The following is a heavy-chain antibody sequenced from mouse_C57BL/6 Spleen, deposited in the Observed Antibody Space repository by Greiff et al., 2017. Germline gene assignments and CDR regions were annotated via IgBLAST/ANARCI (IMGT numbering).Heavy chain of an antibody. CDR3: AVTTVVANWYFDV. CDR1: GYTFTSYW. J-gene: IGHJ1*03. V-gene: IGHV1-7*01. Sequence: QVQLQQSGAELAKPGASVKLSCKASGYTFTSYWMHWVKQRPGQGLEWIGYINPSSGYTKYNQKFKDKATLTADKSSSTAYMQLSSLTYEDSAVYDCAVTTVVANWYFDVWGTGTTVTVAS. CDR2: INPSSGYT. D-gene: IGHD1-1*01.